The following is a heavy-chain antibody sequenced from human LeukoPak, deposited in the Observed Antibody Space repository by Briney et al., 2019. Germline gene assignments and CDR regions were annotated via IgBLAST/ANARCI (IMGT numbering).Heavy chain of an antibody. Sequence: GGSLRLSCAASGFTVNSNYMSWVRQAPGKGLEWVSVIYSDSSTYYTDSVKGRFTISRDNSKNTLYLQMNSLRAEDTALYYCAKGGVYGDYYFDYWGQGTLVTVSS. CDR1: GFTVNSNY. J-gene: IGHJ4*02. D-gene: IGHD4-17*01. V-gene: IGHV3-53*01. CDR3: AKGGVYGDYYFDY. CDR2: IYSDSST.